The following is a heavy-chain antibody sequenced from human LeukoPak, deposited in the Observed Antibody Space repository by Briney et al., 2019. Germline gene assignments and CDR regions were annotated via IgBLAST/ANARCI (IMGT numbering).Heavy chain of an antibody. J-gene: IGHJ4*02. CDR1: GFTFSSYS. CDR3: ARARSSGWYRDY. CDR2: ISSSGSSI. V-gene: IGHV3-21*01. D-gene: IGHD6-19*01. Sequence: GGSLRLSCAASGFTFSSYSMDWVRQAPWKGLEWVSSISSSGSSIYYADSVKGRFTISRDNAENSLYLQMNSLRAEDTAVYYCARARSSGWYRDYWGQGTLVTVSS.